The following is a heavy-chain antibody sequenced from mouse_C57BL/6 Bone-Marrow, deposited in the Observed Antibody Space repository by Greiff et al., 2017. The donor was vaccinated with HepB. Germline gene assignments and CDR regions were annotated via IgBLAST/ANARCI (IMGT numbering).Heavy chain of an antibody. V-gene: IGHV1-50*01. Sequence: VKLQQPGAELVKPGASVKLSCKASGYTFTSYWMQWVKQRPGQGLEWIGEIDPSDSYTNYNQKFKGKATLTVDTSSSTAYMQLSSLTSEDSAVYYCARDGYDVRGFDYWGQGTTLTVSS. J-gene: IGHJ2*01. D-gene: IGHD2-2*01. CDR2: IDPSDSYT. CDR1: GYTFTSYW. CDR3: ARDGYDVRGFDY.